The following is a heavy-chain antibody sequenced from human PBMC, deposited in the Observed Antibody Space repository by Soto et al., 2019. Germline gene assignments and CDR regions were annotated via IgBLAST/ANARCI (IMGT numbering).Heavy chain of an antibody. D-gene: IGHD3-16*01. CDR1: GGTFSSYT. V-gene: IGHV1-69*04. Sequence: SVKVSCKASGGTFSSYTISWVRQAPGQGLEWMGRIIPILGIANYAQKFQGRVTMTRNTSISTAYMELSSLRSEDTAVYYCAREGVRGMDVWGQGTTVTVSS. J-gene: IGHJ6*02. CDR3: AREGVRGMDV. CDR2: IIPILGIA.